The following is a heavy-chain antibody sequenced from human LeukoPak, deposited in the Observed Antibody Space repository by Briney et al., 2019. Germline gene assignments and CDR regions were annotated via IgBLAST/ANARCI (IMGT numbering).Heavy chain of an antibody. CDR3: ARGTSSGWYSFGFDY. CDR1: GGSFSGYY. V-gene: IGHV4-34*01. D-gene: IGHD6-19*01. J-gene: IGHJ4*02. CDR2: INHSGST. Sequence: QPSETLSLTCAVYGGSFSGYYWSWIRQPPGKGLEWIGEINHSGSTNYNPSLESRVTISVDTSKNQFSLKLSSVTAADTAVYYCARGTSSGWYSFGFDYWGQGTLVTVSS.